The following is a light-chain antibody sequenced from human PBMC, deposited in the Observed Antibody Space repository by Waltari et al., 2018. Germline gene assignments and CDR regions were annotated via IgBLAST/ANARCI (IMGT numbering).Light chain of an antibody. J-gene: IGKJ4*01. V-gene: IGKV4-1*01. CDR3: QQYYSLLPT. CDR1: RTLLYDSNKKNY. CDR2: WAT. Sequence: DIVMTQSPDSLPVSLGERATINCKSSRTLLYDSNKKNYLAWYQQKQGQPPKLPIAWATTRESGVPDRFSGSGSGTDFTLTISSLQAEDVALYYCQQYYSLLPTFGGGTKVEI.